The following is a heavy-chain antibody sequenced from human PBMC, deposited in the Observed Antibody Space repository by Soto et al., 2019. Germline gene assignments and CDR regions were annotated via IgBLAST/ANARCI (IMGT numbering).Heavy chain of an antibody. D-gene: IGHD6-19*01. CDR2: IYYSGST. J-gene: IGHJ3*02. Sequence: PSETLSLTCTVSGGSISSYYWSWIRQPPGKGLEWIGYIYYSGSTNYNPSLKSRVTISVDTSKNQFSLKLSSVTAADTAVYYCARHMRGIAVAHAFDIWGQGTMVTVSS. CDR1: GGSISSYY. V-gene: IGHV4-59*08. CDR3: ARHMRGIAVAHAFDI.